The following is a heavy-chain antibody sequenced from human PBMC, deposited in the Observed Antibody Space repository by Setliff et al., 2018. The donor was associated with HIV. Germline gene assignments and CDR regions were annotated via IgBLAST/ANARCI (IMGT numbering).Heavy chain of an antibody. D-gene: IGHD3-10*01. J-gene: IGHJ5*02. CDR1: GGSISSSDYY. V-gene: IGHV4-39*01. CDR3: ARQWARGRFWFAKGFDP. Sequence: SETLSLTCSVSGGSISSSDYYWGWIRQTPGKGLEWIGSIYYHESAYKNPSLKSRLTMSVDTSKNQFSLELSSLTAADTAVYYCARQWARGRFWFAKGFDPGGQGTLVT. CDR2: IYYHESA.